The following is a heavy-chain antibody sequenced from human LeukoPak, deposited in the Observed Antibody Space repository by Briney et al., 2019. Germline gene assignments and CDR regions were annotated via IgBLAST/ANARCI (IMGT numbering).Heavy chain of an antibody. Sequence: GASVKVSCKASGYTFTSYGISWARQAPGQGLEWMGWISAYNGNTNYAQKLQGRVTMTTDTSTSTAYMELRSLRSDDTAVYYCARSGASSSGWDPGAYWGQGTLVTVSS. J-gene: IGHJ4*02. CDR3: ARSGASSSGWDPGAY. D-gene: IGHD6-19*01. V-gene: IGHV1-18*01. CDR1: GYTFTSYG. CDR2: ISAYNGNT.